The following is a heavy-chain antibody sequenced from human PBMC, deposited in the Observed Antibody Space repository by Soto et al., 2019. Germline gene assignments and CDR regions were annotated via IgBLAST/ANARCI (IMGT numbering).Heavy chain of an antibody. V-gene: IGHV3-33*01. CDR1: GFTFGTYA. D-gene: IGHD2-8*01. CDR3: ARAFCTNGVCYYFFDY. CDR2: IYYDGSNR. J-gene: IGHJ4*01. Sequence: VQLVESGGAVVQPGGSLRLSCAASGFTFGTYAMHWVRQAPGKGLEWVAVIYYDGSNRYYGDAVKGRFTISRDNSKSTLYLQMSSLRAEDTAVYYCARAFCTNGVCYYFFDYWGHGTLVTVSS.